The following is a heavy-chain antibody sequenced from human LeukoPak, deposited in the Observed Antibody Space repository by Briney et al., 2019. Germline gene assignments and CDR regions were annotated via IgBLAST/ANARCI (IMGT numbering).Heavy chain of an antibody. D-gene: IGHD2-8*01. V-gene: IGHV3-23*01. CDR2: ISGSGGST. CDR3: AKLVSLNLLLDY. J-gene: IGHJ4*02. CDR1: GFTFSSYA. Sequence: GGSLRLSCAASGFTFSSYAMSWVRQPPPKGLEWVSAISGSGGSTYYAGSVKGRFTISRDNSKNTLYLQMNSLRAEDTAVYYCAKLVSLNLLLDYWGRGTLVTVSS.